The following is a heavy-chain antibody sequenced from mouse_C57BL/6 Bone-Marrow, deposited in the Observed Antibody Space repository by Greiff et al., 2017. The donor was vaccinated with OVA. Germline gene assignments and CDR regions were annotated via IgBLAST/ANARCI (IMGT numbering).Heavy chain of an antibody. CDR1: GFTFSSYA. CDR3: ARLYCYAMDD. Sequence: EVQRVESGGGLVKPGGSLKLSCAASGFTFSSYAMPWVRQTPEKRLEWVANISDGGSYTYYPDNVKGRFTISRDNAKNNLYLQMSHLKSEDTAMYYCARLYCYAMDDWGQGTSVTVSS. V-gene: IGHV5-4*01. J-gene: IGHJ4*01. CDR2: ISDGGSYT.